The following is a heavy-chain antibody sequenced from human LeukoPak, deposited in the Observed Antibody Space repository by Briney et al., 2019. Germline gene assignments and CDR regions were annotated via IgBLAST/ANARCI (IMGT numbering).Heavy chain of an antibody. D-gene: IGHD6-19*01. CDR3: ARVRYSSGWYGGFSFDY. V-gene: IGHV1-69*13. J-gene: IGHJ4*02. Sequence: GASVKVSCKASGGTFSSSAISWVRQAPGQGLEWMGGIIPIFGSANYAQRFQGRITITADESTSTAYMELSSLRSEDTAVYYCARVRYSSGWYGGFSFDYWGQGTLVTVSS. CDR2: IIPIFGSA. CDR1: GGTFSSSA.